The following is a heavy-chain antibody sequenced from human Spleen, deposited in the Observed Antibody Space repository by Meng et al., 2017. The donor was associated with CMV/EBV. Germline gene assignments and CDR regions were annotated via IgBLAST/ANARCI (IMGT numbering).Heavy chain of an antibody. J-gene: IGHJ5*02. CDR1: GGSIRSSIYY. CDR3: ARTYYYDSSGWA. V-gene: IGHV4-39*07. D-gene: IGHD3-22*01. CDR2: IYYSGST. Sequence: QLHDPRPRLVQPSEILSLTCTFSGGSIRSSIYYWGWNRQPPGKGLEWIGSIYYSGSTYYNPSLKSRVTISVDTSKNQFSLKLSSVTAADTAVYYCARTYYYDSSGWAWGQGTLVTVSS.